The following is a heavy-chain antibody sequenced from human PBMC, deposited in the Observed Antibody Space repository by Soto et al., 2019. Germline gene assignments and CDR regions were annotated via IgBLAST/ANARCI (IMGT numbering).Heavy chain of an antibody. CDR3: ARVAANIDY. Sequence: WTWIRQHPGKGLEWIGYISYSGSTVYNPSLESRVTISVDTSKNQFSLNLSSVTAADTAVYYCARVAANIDYWGQGTLVTVSS. CDR2: ISYSGST. J-gene: IGHJ4*02. D-gene: IGHD2-15*01. V-gene: IGHV4-31*02.